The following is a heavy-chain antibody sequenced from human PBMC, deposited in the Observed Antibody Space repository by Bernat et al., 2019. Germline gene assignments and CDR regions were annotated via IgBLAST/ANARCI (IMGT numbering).Heavy chain of an antibody. V-gene: IGHV1-18*01. CDR2: ISAYNGNT. D-gene: IGHD6-6*01. Sequence: VQLVQSGAEVKKPGASVKVSCKASGYSFTTYGISWVRQAPGQGLEWMGWISAYNGNTNYAQRLQGRVTMTTDASTSTAYMEVRSLRSDDTAVYYCARDLIAVRPGWFDPWGQGTLVIVSS. CDR1: GYSFTTYG. CDR3: ARDLIAVRPGWFDP. J-gene: IGHJ5*02.